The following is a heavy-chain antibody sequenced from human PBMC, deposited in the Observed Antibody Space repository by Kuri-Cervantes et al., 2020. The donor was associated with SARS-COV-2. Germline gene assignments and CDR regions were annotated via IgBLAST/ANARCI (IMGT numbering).Heavy chain of an antibody. V-gene: IGHV3-21*01. CDR1: GFTFSSYS. Sequence: GGSLRLSCAASGFTFSSYSMNWVRQAPGKGLEWVSSISSSSSYIYYADSVKGRFTISRDNAKMSLYLQMISLRAEDTAVYYCAREDTYYYDSSGYRTMNWFDPWGQGTLVTVSS. CDR2: ISSSSSYI. D-gene: IGHD3-22*01. J-gene: IGHJ5*02. CDR3: AREDTYYYDSSGYRTMNWFDP.